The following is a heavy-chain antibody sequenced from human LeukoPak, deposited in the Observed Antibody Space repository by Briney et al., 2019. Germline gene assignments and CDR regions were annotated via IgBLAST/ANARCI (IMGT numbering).Heavy chain of an antibody. CDR3: ARDQRSGSSRWLDT. Sequence: PGGSLRLSCADSGFTFKSYDMHWVRQAPGKGLEWVAIISYDGSHTSYADSVKGRFTISRDNSKSTLSLQMNSLRGDDTAVYYCARDQRSGSSRWLDTWGQGTLVTVSS. V-gene: IGHV3-30*03. D-gene: IGHD6-25*01. J-gene: IGHJ5*02. CDR1: GFTFKSYD. CDR2: ISYDGSHT.